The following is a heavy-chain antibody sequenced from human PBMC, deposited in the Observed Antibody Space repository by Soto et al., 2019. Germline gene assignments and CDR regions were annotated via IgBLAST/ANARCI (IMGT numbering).Heavy chain of an antibody. D-gene: IGHD3-22*01. J-gene: IGHJ4*02. CDR3: AMDTSGYNYYFDH. V-gene: IGHV3-49*03. CDR1: GFTFDDYA. CDR2: IRSKSNGGTT. Sequence: PGGSLRLSCATSGFTFDDYAMSWFRQVPGKGLELVGFIRSKSNGGTTEYAASVKGRITISRDDSRNIAYLQINSLKTEDTAVYYCAMDTSGYNYYFDHWGQGT.